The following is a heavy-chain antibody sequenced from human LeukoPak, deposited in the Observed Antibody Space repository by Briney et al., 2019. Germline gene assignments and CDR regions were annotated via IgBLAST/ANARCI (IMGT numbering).Heavy chain of an antibody. CDR2: ISYDGSNK. D-gene: IGHD5-12*01. J-gene: IGHJ4*02. Sequence: GRSLRLSCAASGFTFSSYAMHWVRQAPGKGLEWVAVISYDGSNKYYADSVKGRFTISRDNSKNTLYLQMNSLRAEDTAVYYCASRSYSGSYFDYWGQGTLVTVSS. CDR3: ASRSYSGSYFDY. V-gene: IGHV3-30*04. CDR1: GFTFSSYA.